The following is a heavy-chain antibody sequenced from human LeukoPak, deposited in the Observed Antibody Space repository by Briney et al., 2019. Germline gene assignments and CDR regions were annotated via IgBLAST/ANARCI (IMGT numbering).Heavy chain of an antibody. CDR3: ARGRGTYYFDY. D-gene: IGHD3-10*01. CDR1: GITVSTNY. J-gene: IGHJ4*02. V-gene: IGHV3-53*01. Sequence: PGGSLRPSCAASGITVSTNYMSWVRQAPGKGLEWVSVIYSGGSTYYADSVKGRFTISRDNSKNTLYLQMNSLRAEDTAVYYCARGRGTYYFDYWGQGTLVTVSS. CDR2: IYSGGST.